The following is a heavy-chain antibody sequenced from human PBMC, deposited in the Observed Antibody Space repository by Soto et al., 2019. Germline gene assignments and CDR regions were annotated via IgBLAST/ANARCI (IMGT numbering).Heavy chain of an antibody. V-gene: IGHV3-23*01. CDR2: ISGSGGST. D-gene: IGHD3-22*01. Sequence: GWSLRLSCAASGFTFSSYAMSWVRQAPGKGLEWVSAISGSGGSTYYADSVKGRFTISRDNSKNTLYLQMNSLRAEDTTVYYCAQGAVAYYYYYYYGMDVWGQGTTVTGSS. CDR1: GFTFSSYA. J-gene: IGHJ6*02. CDR3: AQGAVAYYYYYYYGMDV.